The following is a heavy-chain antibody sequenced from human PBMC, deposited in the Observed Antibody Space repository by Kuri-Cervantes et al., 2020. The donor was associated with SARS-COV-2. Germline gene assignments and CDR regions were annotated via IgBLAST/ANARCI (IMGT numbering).Heavy chain of an antibody. CDR2: VRGKANNYAT. Sequence: LSLTCEVSGLLFSASAIHWVRQGSGKGLEWVGRVRGKANNYATAYAASVKGRFTISRDDSKNMAYLQMNSLKTEDTAVYYCTTLIDYWGQGALVTVSS. CDR3: TTLIDY. V-gene: IGHV3-73*01. CDR1: GLLFSASA. J-gene: IGHJ4*02.